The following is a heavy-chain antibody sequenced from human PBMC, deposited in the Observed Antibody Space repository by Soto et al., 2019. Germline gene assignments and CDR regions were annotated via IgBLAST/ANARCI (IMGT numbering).Heavy chain of an antibody. CDR2: INHSGST. D-gene: IGHD2-15*01. CDR1: GGSFSGYY. V-gene: IGHV4-34*01. CDR3: ARSRIWDYYYGMDV. Sequence: NPSATLSLTCAVYGGSFSGYYWSWLRQPPGKGLEWIGEINHSGSTNYNPSLKSRVTISVDTSKNQFSLKLSSVTAADTAVYYCARSRIWDYYYGMDVWGQGTTVTVS. J-gene: IGHJ6*02.